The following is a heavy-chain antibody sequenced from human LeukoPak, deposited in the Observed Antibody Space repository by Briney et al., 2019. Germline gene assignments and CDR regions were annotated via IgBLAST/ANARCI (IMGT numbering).Heavy chain of an antibody. CDR3: ARVRAGYCTSTSCYTGMDV. J-gene: IGHJ6*02. D-gene: IGHD2-2*01. CDR1: GFSVSNNY. Sequence: GGSLRLSCAASGFSVSNNYMSWVRQAPGKGLEWVSVIYSGDITYYTDSVKGRFTTSRDNSKFTLYMQMNSLRAEDTAVYYCARVRAGYCTSTSCYTGMDVWGQGTTVTVSS. V-gene: IGHV3-53*05. CDR2: IYSGDIT.